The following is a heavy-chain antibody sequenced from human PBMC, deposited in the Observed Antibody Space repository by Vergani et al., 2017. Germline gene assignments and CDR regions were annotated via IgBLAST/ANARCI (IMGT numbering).Heavy chain of an antibody. CDR1: GGSLSGYY. V-gene: IGHV4-34*01. J-gene: IGHJ5*01. CDR3: ARDIEAGAVFDS. Sequence: QVQLRQWGAGLLKPSETLSLTCTLYGGSLSGYYWSWIRQPPGKGLEWIGEINHSGSTNYNPSLKSRVTISIDTSKNQFSLRLSSVTAADTAIYYCARDIEAGAVFDSWGQGSPVTVSS. D-gene: IGHD1-26*01. CDR2: INHSGST.